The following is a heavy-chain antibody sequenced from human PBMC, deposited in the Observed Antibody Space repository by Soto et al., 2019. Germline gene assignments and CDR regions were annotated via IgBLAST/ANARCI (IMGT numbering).Heavy chain of an antibody. CDR1: GGSINSGGYY. CDR2: IYYSGNT. V-gene: IGHV4-31*03. Sequence: QVQLQESGPGLVKPSQTLSLTCTVSGGSINSGGYYWSWIRQHPGKGLEWIGYIYYSGNTYYNPSLKSRVTISLDTSQNQFSLKLSSVTAVDTAVYYCARTPYYDSRGFPINPEWWFDPWGQGTLVTVSS. CDR3: ARTPYYDSRGFPINPEWWFDP. D-gene: IGHD3-22*01. J-gene: IGHJ5*02.